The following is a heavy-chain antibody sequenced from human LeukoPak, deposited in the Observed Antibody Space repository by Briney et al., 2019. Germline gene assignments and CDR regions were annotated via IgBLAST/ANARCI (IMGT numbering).Heavy chain of an antibody. CDR3: ARSSRDAPDY. V-gene: IGHV3-30-3*01. CDR2: ISYDGSNK. CDR1: GFTFSSYA. J-gene: IGHJ4*02. Sequence: PGRSLRLSCAASGFTFSSYAMHWVRQAPGKGLEWVAVISYDGSNKYYADSVKGRFTISRDNSKNTLYLQMNSLRAEDTAVYYCARSSRDAPDYWGQGTLVTVSS. D-gene: IGHD2-2*01.